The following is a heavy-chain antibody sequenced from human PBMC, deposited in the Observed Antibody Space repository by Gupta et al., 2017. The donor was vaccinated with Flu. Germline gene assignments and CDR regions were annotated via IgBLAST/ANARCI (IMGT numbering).Heavy chain of an antibody. Sequence: QVQLVLSGAAVRKPGSSVQVSCKASGGILNKSGITWVRQGPGQGLEWMGGIVAIFGTTSYAQKFQGRITISADKSTGAVFMDLNTLSSDDTAVYYGAGNYGYSPTYFDYWGQGTLVTVSS. D-gene: IGHD5-24*01. J-gene: IGHJ4*02. V-gene: IGHV1-69*06. CDR3: AGNYGYSPTYFDY. CDR1: GGILNKSG. CDR2: IVAIFGTT.